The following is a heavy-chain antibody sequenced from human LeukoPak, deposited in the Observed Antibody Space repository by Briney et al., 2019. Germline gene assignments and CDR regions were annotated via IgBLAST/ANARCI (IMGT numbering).Heavy chain of an antibody. Sequence: GGSLRLSCAASGFTFSTYDMHWVRQVTGKGLEWVSAIGTGDDTYYLGSVKGRFTISRESAKNVLYLQMSSLRAEDTAVYYCAREIRETVVTRHYYYGIDVWGQGTTVTVSS. CDR2: IGTGDDT. D-gene: IGHD2-15*01. CDR3: AREIRETVVTRHYYYGIDV. V-gene: IGHV3-13*01. J-gene: IGHJ6*02. CDR1: GFTFSTYD.